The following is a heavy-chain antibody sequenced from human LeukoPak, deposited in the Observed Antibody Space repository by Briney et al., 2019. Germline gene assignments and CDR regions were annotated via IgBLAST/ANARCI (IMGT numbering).Heavy chain of an antibody. V-gene: IGHV3-7*05. Sequence: GGSLRLSCAASGFTLSSFWMSWVRQAPGKGLEWVANIKQDGNEKYYADSVKGRFTISRDNAKNSLYLQMKSLRAEDTAVYYCATIKVRANNYDTDGFEYWGQGTLVTVSS. J-gene: IGHJ4*02. CDR1: GFTLSSFW. CDR3: ATIKVRANNYDTDGFEY. D-gene: IGHD3-10*01. CDR2: IKQDGNEK.